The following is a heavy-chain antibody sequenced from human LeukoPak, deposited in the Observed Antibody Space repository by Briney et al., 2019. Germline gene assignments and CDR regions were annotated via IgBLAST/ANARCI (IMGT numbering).Heavy chain of an antibody. CDR3: ARGVEPLAANTLAY. D-gene: IGHD1-14*01. CDR2: LYSDGNT. CDR1: GFTVITNE. V-gene: IGHV3-53*01. Sequence: GGSLRLPCAASGFTVITNEMTWVRQAPGKGLEWVSVLYSDGNTKYADSVQGRFTISRDNSKNTLYLEMNSLSPDDTAVYYCARGVEPLAANTLAYWGQGTLVTVSS. J-gene: IGHJ4*02.